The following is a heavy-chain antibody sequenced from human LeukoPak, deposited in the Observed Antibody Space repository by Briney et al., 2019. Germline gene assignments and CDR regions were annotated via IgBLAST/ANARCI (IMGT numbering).Heavy chain of an antibody. CDR2: IYYSGNT. J-gene: IGHJ1*01. V-gene: IGHV4-39*07. D-gene: IGHD3-10*01. Sequence: SETLFLTCTVSDDSISDYYWGWIRQPPGKGLEWIGSIYYSGNTYYNPSLGSRVTISVDTSKNQFSLKLSSVTAADMAVYYCARERYYYGSGSYWAXGQGTLVTVSS. CDR3: ARERYYYGSGSYWA. CDR1: DDSISDYY.